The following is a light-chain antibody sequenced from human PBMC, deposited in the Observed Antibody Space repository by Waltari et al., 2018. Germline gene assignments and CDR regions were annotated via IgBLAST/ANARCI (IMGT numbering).Light chain of an antibody. CDR1: SSDVGSYNL. CDR2: EVT. V-gene: IGLV2-23*02. J-gene: IGLJ3*02. Sequence: QSALTQPASVSGSPGQSITISCTATSSDVGSYNLVSWYQQHPAKAPKLMIYEVTKRPSGVSNRFSGSKSGNTASLTISGLQGEDEADYYCCSYAGSSTWVFGGGTKVTVL. CDR3: CSYAGSSTWV.